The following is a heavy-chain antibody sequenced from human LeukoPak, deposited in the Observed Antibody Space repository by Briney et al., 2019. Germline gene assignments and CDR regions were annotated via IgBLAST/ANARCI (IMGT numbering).Heavy chain of an antibody. J-gene: IGHJ4*02. Sequence: PGGSLRLSCSASGFTFIDHYMSWVRQAPGKGLECVAKIKPDGSEKYYVDSVKGRFTISRDNSKNSLYLQLNSLRAEDTAVYYCAREIWRRFDYWGRGSLVTVSS. D-gene: IGHD2/OR15-2a*01. CDR1: GFTFIDHY. V-gene: IGHV3-7*01. CDR3: AREIWRRFDY. CDR2: IKPDGSEK.